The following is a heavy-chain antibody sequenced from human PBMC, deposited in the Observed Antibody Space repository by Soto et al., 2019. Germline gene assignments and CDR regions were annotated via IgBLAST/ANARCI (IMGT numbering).Heavy chain of an antibody. J-gene: IGHJ4*02. D-gene: IGHD3-22*01. CDR1: GGSFSGYY. CDR2: INHSGST. CDR3: ASEITYYYDSSGYRSMSY. Sequence: NPSETLSLTCAVYGGSFSGYYWSWIRQPPGKGLEWIGEINHSGSTNYNPSLKSRVTISVDTSKNQFSLKLSSVTAADTAVYYCASEITYYYDSSGYRSMSYWGQGTLVTVSS. V-gene: IGHV4-34*01.